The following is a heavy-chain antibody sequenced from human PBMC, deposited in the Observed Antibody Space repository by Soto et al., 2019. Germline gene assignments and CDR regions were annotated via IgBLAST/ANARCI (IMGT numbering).Heavy chain of an antibody. CDR2: IYYSGST. CDR1: GGSISSGDYY. J-gene: IGHJ5*02. V-gene: IGHV4-30-4*01. CDR3: AREFVVVVAAQSRWFDP. Sequence: SETLSLTCTVSGGSISSGDYYWSWIRQPPGKGLEWIGYIYYSGSTYYNPSLKSRVTISVDTSKNQFSLKLSSVTAADTAVYYCAREFVVVVAAQSRWFDPWGQGTLVTVSS. D-gene: IGHD2-15*01.